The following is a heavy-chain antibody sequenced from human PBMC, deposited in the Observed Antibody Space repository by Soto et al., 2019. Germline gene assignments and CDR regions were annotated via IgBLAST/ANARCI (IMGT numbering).Heavy chain of an antibody. CDR3: ARGLDNGNDVGGEQPFDP. V-gene: IGHV1-8*01. D-gene: IGHD1-20*01. Sequence: ASVKVSCKASGYTFTSYDINWVRQATGQGLEWMGWMNPNSGNTGYAQKFQGRVTMTRNTSISTAYMELSSLRSEDTAVYYCARGLDNGNDVGGEQPFDPWGKGTLVTVAS. CDR1: GYTFTSYD. J-gene: IGHJ5*02. CDR2: MNPNSGNT.